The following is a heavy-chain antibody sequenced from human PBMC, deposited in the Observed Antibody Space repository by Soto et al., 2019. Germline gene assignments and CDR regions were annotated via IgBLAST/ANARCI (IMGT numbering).Heavy chain of an antibody. Sequence: GASVKVSCKASGYTFTSYGISWVRQAPGQGLEWMGWISAYNGNTNYAQKLQGRVTMTTDTSKNQFALKLSSVTAAETAVYYCARHGITGSYYDAFDIWGQGTMVTVSS. CDR1: GYTFTSYG. V-gene: IGHV1-18*01. CDR3: ARHGITGSYYDAFDI. D-gene: IGHD1-26*01. J-gene: IGHJ3*02. CDR2: ISAYNGNT.